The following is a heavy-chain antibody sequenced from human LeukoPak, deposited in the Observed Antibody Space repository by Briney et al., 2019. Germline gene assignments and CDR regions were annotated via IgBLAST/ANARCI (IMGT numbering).Heavy chain of an antibody. V-gene: IGHV1-18*01. Sequence: GASVTVSFTASGYTFTSYGISWVRQAPGQGLEWMGWISAYNGNTNYAQKLQGRVTMTTDTSTSTAYMELRSLRSDDTAVYYCARHYDFWSGGYFDYWGQGTLVTVSS. CDR3: ARHYDFWSGGYFDY. D-gene: IGHD3-3*01. CDR2: ISAYNGNT. J-gene: IGHJ4*02. CDR1: GYTFTSYG.